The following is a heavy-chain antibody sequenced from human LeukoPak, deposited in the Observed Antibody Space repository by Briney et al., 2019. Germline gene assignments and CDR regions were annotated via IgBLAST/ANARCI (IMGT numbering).Heavy chain of an antibody. Sequence: ASVKVSCEASGGTFSSYAISWVRQAPGQGLEWMGGIIPIFGTANYAQKFQGRVTITADESTSTAYMELSSLRSEDTAVYYCARDRDPFHDSSGYLFDYWGQGTLVTVSS. J-gene: IGHJ4*02. CDR3: ARDRDPFHDSSGYLFDY. CDR1: GGTFSSYA. D-gene: IGHD3-22*01. V-gene: IGHV1-69*13. CDR2: IIPIFGTA.